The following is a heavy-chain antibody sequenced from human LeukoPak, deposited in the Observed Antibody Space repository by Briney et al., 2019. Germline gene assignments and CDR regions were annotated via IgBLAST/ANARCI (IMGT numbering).Heavy chain of an antibody. D-gene: IGHD3-10*01. CDR1: GFTFSSYW. Sequence: PGGSLRLSCEASGFTFSSYWMSWVRQAPGQGLEWVANIKQDGGEKYYVDSVKGRFTISRDNAKNSVYLQMNSLRAEDTAVDYCARDRGFGTADAWGKGTTVTVSS. CDR2: IKQDGGEK. V-gene: IGHV3-7*01. CDR3: ARDRGFGTADA. J-gene: IGHJ6*04.